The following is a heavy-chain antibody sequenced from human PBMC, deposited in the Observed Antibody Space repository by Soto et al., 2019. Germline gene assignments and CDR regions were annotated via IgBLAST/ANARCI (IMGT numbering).Heavy chain of an antibody. D-gene: IGHD3-9*01. CDR2: IYFRGNT. V-gene: IGHV4-39*01. CDR3: ARLEGLATISYYFDF. CDR1: CDSINSDKYY. J-gene: IGHJ4*02. Sequence: QLQLQESGPGLVKPSETLSLTCSVSCDSINSDKYYWGWIRQPPGKGLEWIGSIYFRGNTYYNPSLQHRVTISLDKSKSQFSLKLNSVTAADSALYFCARLEGLATISYYFDFWGQGALVTVSS.